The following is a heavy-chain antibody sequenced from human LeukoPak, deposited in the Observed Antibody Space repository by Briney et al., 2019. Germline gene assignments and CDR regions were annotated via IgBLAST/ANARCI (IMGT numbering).Heavy chain of an antibody. V-gene: IGHV3-23*01. D-gene: IGHD2-2*01. CDR3: AKATYCSSSSCKPGLYYYYYMDV. CDR1: GFMFSSYA. Sequence: TGGSLRLSCAASGFMFSSYAMSWVRQAPGKGLELVSSISGSGVGTYYADSVKGRFTISRDNSKNTLYLQMNSLRVEDTAVYYCAKATYCSSSSCKPGLYYYYYMDVWGKGTTVNVSS. J-gene: IGHJ6*03. CDR2: ISGSGVGT.